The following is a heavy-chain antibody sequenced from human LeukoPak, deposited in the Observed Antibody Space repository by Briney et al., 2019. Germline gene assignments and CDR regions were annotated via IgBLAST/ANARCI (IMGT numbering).Heavy chain of an antibody. CDR1: GFTFSSYG. J-gene: IGHJ4*02. D-gene: IGHD3-22*01. V-gene: IGHV3-21*01. CDR3: ARSRYDSSGYYGIIGN. Sequence: GGTLRLSCAASGFTFSSYGMSWVRQAPGKGLEWVSSISSSSIYKYHADSVKGRFTISRDNAKKSLYLQMNSLRAEDTAVYYCARSRYDSSGYYGIIGNWGQGTLVTVSS. CDR2: ISSSSIYK.